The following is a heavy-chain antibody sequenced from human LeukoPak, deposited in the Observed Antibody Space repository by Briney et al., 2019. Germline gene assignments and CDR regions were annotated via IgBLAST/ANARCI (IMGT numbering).Heavy chain of an antibody. CDR2: INPNSGGT. J-gene: IGHJ4*02. Sequence: ASVKVSCKASGYTFTSYDINWVRQATGQGLEWMGWINPNSGGTNYAQKFQGRVTMTRDTSISTAYMELSRLRSDDTAVYYCARARATYFIAALAYWGQGTLVTVSS. CDR1: GYTFTSYD. D-gene: IGHD6-6*01. CDR3: ARARATYFIAALAY. V-gene: IGHV1-2*02.